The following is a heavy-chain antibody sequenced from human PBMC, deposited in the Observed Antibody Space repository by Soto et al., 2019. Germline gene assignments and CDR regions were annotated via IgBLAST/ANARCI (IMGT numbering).Heavy chain of an antibody. CDR1: GYTFTGYY. V-gene: IGHV1-2*04. D-gene: IGHD3-22*01. CDR3: ARDGIRYYYDSSGYSRDYYYYYGMXV. J-gene: IGHJ6*02. Sequence: GASVKLSCKASGYTFTGYYMHCVRQAPGQGLEWMGWINPNSGGTNYAQKFQGWVTMTRDTSISTAYMELSRLRSDETAVYYCARDGIRYYYDSSGYSRDYYYYYGMXVWGQGTTVTVS. CDR2: INPNSGGT.